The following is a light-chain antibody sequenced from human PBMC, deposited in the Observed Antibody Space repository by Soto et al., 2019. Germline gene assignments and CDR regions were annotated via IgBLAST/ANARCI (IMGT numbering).Light chain of an antibody. V-gene: IGKV3-20*01. CDR2: GAS. J-gene: IGKJ1*01. CDR1: QSVCSTY. CDR3: QQHGSSPWM. Sequence: EVVLTQSPGTLYLSPGERATLSCRSSQSVCSTYVAWYQHIPGQTSRRRSYGASNRATGIPDRFSGSGSGTDFTLTISRLEPEDFAVYYCQQHGSSPWMFGQGTKVDI.